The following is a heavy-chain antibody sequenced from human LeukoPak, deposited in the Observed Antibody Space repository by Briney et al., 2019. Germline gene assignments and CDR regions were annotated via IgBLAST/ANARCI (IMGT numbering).Heavy chain of an antibody. CDR1: GGTFSSYA. D-gene: IGHD6-13*01. Sequence: ASVTVSFKASGGTFSSYAISWVRQAPGQGLAWMGGIIPIFGTANYAQKFQGRVTITTDESTSTAYMELSSLRSEATAVYYCATKLHYGSKGPYYFDYWGQGTLVTVSS. CDR3: ATKLHYGSKGPYYFDY. CDR2: IIPIFGTA. J-gene: IGHJ4*02. V-gene: IGHV1-69*05.